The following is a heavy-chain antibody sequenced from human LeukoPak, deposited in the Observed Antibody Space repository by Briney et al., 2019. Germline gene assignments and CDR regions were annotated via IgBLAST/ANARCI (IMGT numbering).Heavy chain of an antibody. CDR3: AAASTVVTTFDY. CDR2: VYTSGST. CDR1: GGSISSYY. Sequence: SETLSLTCTVSGGSISSYYWSWIRQPAGKGLEWIGRVYTSGSTNYNPSLKSRVTMSVDTSKNQFSLKLSSVTAADTAVYYCAAASTVVTTFDYWGQGTLVTVSS. D-gene: IGHD4-23*01. J-gene: IGHJ4*02. V-gene: IGHV4-4*07.